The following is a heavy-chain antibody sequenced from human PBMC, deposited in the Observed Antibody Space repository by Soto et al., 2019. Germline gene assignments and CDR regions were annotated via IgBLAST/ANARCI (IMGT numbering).Heavy chain of an antibody. J-gene: IGHJ4*02. D-gene: IGHD3-3*01. CDR2: ISPYNGHT. CDR1: GYTFTTYG. V-gene: IGHV1-18*01. Sequence: ASVKVSCKASGYTFTTYGLSWVRQAPGQGLEWMGWISPYNGHTTYAQKLQGRVTMTTDTSTSTAYMELRSLRSDDTAVYYCARSIYDFWSGYFDYWGQGTLVTVSS. CDR3: ARSIYDFWSGYFDY.